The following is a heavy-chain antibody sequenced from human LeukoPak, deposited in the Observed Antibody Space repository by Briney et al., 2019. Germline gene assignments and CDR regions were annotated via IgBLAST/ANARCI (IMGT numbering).Heavy chain of an antibody. Sequence: GMSLRLSCAASGFTFTTFPMHWVRQAPGKGLQGVAVISNDGTNTYYAHSVKGRFTISRDNSKNTLFLQMNSPTTEDTAVYYCARGAGTTVYYIDVWGDGTTVTVSS. CDR1: GFTFTTFP. J-gene: IGHJ6*03. CDR2: ISNDGTNT. D-gene: IGHD1-7*01. V-gene: IGHV3-30*01. CDR3: ARGAGTTVYYIDV.